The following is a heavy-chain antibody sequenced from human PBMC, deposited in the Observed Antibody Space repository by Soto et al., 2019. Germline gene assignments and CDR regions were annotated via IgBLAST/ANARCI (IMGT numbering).Heavy chain of an antibody. V-gene: IGHV3-30-3*01. Sequence: GGSLRLSCAASGFTFSSYAMHWVRQAPGKGLEWVAVISYDGSNKYYADSVKGRFTISRDNSKNTLYLQMNGLRAEDTAVYYCARDLAPLINILAGTFDYWGQGTLVTVSS. CDR3: ARDLAPLINILAGTFDY. J-gene: IGHJ4*02. CDR1: GFTFSSYA. CDR2: ISYDGSNK. D-gene: IGHD6-13*01.